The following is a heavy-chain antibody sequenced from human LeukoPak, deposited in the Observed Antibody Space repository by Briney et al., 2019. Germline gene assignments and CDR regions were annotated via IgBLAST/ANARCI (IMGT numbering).Heavy chain of an antibody. D-gene: IGHD6-19*01. J-gene: IGHJ4*02. CDR1: GYTFTRYD. Sequence: ASVKASCKASGYTFTRYDINWVRQATGQGHEWRGWMNPNSGNTGYAQKFQGRVTMNRNTSISTAYMGLSSLRSEDTAVYYCARGGVPYSSVWHTSSFDDWGQGTLVTVSS. CDR2: MNPNSGNT. CDR3: ARGGVPYSSVWHTSSFDD. V-gene: IGHV1-8*01.